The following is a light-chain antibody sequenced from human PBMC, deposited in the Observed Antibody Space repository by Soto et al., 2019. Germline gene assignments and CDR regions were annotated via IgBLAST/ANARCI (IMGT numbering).Light chain of an antibody. CDR3: QQSYSTPRA. CDR2: AAS. Sequence: DIQMTQSPSSLSASVGDRVTITCRASQSISSYLNWYQQKPGKAPKLLIYAASSLQSGVQSRLSGSGSGTDLTLTISSLQPEDFATYYCQQSYSTPRAFGQGTKVEIK. J-gene: IGKJ1*01. V-gene: IGKV1-39*01. CDR1: QSISSY.